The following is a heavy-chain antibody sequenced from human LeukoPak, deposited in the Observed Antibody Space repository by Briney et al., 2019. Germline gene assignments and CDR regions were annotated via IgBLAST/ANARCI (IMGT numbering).Heavy chain of an antibody. J-gene: IGHJ4*02. CDR3: ARVWAIPSFFWDY. CDR2: IKQDGSEK. CDR1: GFTFSSYW. V-gene: IGHV3-7*03. Sequence: GGSLILSCAASGFTFSSYWMSWVRQAPGKGLEWVANIKQDGSEKYYVDSVKGRFTISRDNAKNSLYLQMNSLRAEDTAVYYCARVWAIPSFFWDYWGQGTLVTVSS. D-gene: IGHD2-21*01.